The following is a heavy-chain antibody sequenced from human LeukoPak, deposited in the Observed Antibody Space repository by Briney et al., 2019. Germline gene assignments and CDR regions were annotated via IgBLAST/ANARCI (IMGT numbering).Heavy chain of an antibody. CDR3: ARTSYDSSGYFTMTN. CDR1: GGTFSSYA. Sequence: SVKVSCKASGGTFSSYAISWVRQAPGQGLEWMGRIIPILGIANYAQKFQGRVTITADKSTSTAYMELSSLRSEDTAVYYCARTSYDSSGYFTMTNWGQGTLVTVSS. CDR2: IIPILGIA. D-gene: IGHD3-22*01. V-gene: IGHV1-69*04. J-gene: IGHJ4*02.